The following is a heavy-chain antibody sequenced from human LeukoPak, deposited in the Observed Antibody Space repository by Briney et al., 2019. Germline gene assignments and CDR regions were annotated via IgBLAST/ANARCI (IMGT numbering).Heavy chain of an antibody. CDR1: GFTFSSYT. Sequence: GGSLRLSCAASGFTFSSYTMNWVRQAPGKGLEWVSSIGGGGRYIYYADSMKGRFTISRDNAKNSLFLQMNSLSAEDTALYYCARVSRVSYTSSWYLDYWGQGTLVTVSS. CDR3: ARVSRVSYTSSWYLDY. D-gene: IGHD6-13*01. CDR2: IGGGGRYI. V-gene: IGHV3-21*01. J-gene: IGHJ4*02.